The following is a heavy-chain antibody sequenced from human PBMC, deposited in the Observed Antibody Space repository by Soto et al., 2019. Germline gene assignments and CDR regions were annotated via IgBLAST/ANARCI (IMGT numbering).Heavy chain of an antibody. J-gene: IGHJ5*02. V-gene: IGHV4-34*01. Sequence: LSLTCAVYCGSFSGYYWIWIRQPPGKVLEWIGEINHSGSTNYNPSLKSRVTISVDTSKNQFSLKLSSVTAADTAVYYCARGRVGATNWNWFDPWGQGTLVTVSS. CDR2: INHSGST. CDR3: ARGRVGATNWNWFDP. D-gene: IGHD1-26*01. CDR1: CGSFSGYY.